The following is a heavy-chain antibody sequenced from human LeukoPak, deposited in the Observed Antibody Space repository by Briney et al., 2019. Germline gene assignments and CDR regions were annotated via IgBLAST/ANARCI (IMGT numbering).Heavy chain of an antibody. Sequence: PSETLSLTCTASGGSISSYYWSWIRQPPGKGLEWIGYIYYSGSTNYNPSLKSRVTISVDTSKNQFSLKLSSVTAADTAVYYCARVTYYYDSSGYYQFVYYYVMDVWGQGTTVTVSS. CDR2: IYYSGST. CDR3: ARVTYYYDSSGYYQFVYYYVMDV. D-gene: IGHD3-22*01. CDR1: GGSISSYY. J-gene: IGHJ6*02. V-gene: IGHV4-59*01.